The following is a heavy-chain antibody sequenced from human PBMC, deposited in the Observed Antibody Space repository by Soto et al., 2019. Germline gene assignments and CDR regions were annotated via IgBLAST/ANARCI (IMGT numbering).Heavy chain of an antibody. CDR2: IYYSGST. Sequence: QVQLQESGPGLVKPSETLSLTCTVSGGSISSYYWSWIRQPPGKGLEWIGSIYYSGSTNYNPSLKSRVTISVDTSKNQFSLKLSSVTAADTAVYYCARDSHNWNYYRWFDPWGQGTLVTVSS. J-gene: IGHJ5*02. CDR1: GGSISSYY. CDR3: ARDSHNWNYYRWFDP. V-gene: IGHV4-59*01. D-gene: IGHD1-7*01.